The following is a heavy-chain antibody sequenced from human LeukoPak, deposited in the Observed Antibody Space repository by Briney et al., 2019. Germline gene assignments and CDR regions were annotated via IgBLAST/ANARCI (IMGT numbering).Heavy chain of an antibody. CDR3: ARVGHPSYCSGGSCYYYYYGMDV. J-gene: IGHJ6*02. D-gene: IGHD2-15*01. V-gene: IGHV3-23*01. CDR1: GFTFSSYA. Sequence: GGSLRLSCAASGFTFSSYAMSWVRQAPGKGLEWVSSISGSGDNTYYADSVKDRFSISRDNSKNTLYLQMNSLRAEDTAVYYCARVGHPSYCSGGSCYYYYYGMDVWGQGTTVTVSS. CDR2: ISGSGDNT.